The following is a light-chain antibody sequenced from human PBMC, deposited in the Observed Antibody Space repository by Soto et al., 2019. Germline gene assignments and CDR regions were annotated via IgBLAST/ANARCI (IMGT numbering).Light chain of an antibody. V-gene: IGKV1-5*03. CDR2: KAS. J-gene: IGKJ1*01. CDR1: QTISSW. Sequence: DIQTTQSPSTLSGSVLHSLTITYRASQTISSWLAWYQQKPGKAPKLLIYKASTLKSGVPSRFSGSGSGTEFTLTISSLQPDDFATYYCQHYNSYSEAFGQGTKVDIK. CDR3: QHYNSYSEA.